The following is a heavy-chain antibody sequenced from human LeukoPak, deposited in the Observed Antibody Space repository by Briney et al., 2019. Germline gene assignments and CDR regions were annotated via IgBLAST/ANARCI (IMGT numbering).Heavy chain of an antibody. D-gene: IGHD5-24*01. Sequence: ASVKVSCKASGYTFTGYYMHWVRQAPGQGLEWMGWINPNSGGKNYAQKFQGRVTMTRDTFISTAYMELSRLRSDDTAVYYCARVRGDGYHFPPYWGQGTLVTVSS. J-gene: IGHJ4*02. CDR1: GYTFTGYY. V-gene: IGHV1-2*02. CDR2: INPNSGGK. CDR3: ARVRGDGYHFPPY.